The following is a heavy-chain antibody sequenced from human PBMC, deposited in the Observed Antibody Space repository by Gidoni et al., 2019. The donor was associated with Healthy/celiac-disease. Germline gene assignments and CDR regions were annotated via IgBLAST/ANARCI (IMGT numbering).Heavy chain of an antibody. J-gene: IGHJ5*02. Sequence: QVQLQQWGAGLLKPSETLSLTCAVYGGSFSGYYWSWIRQPPGKGLEWIGEINHSGSTNYNPSLKSRVTISVDTFKNQFSLKLSSVTAADTAVYYCARGVTLGGWFDPWGQGTLVTVSS. D-gene: IGHD3-16*01. CDR1: GGSFSGYY. CDR2: INHSGST. CDR3: ARGVTLGGWFDP. V-gene: IGHV4-34*01.